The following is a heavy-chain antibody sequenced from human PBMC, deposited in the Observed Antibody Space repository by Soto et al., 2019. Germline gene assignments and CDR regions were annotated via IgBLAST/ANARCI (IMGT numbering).Heavy chain of an antibody. D-gene: IGHD3-22*01. V-gene: IGHV3-23*01. CDR2: ISGSGGST. CDR3: AKGSITTIVVVITHFDY. J-gene: IGHJ4*02. CDR1: GFTFSSYA. Sequence: GGSLRLSCAASGFTFSSYAMSWVRQAPGKGLEWVSAISGSGGSTYYADSVKGRFTISRDNSKNTLYLQMNSLRAEDTAVYYCAKGSITTIVVVITHFDYWGQGTLVTVSS.